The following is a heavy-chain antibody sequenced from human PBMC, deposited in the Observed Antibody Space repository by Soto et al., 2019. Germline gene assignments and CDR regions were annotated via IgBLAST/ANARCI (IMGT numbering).Heavy chain of an antibody. CDR2: IYYSGST. J-gene: IGHJ6*02. CDR3: ARGIEGWYQGRYYYGMDV. CDR1: GGSVSSASYY. Sequence: QVQLQESGPGLVKLSETLYLTCTVSGGSVSSASYYWSWIRQPPGKGLEWIGYIYYSGSTNYNPSLKSRVTISVDTSKNQFSLKLSSVTAADTAVYYCARGIEGWYQGRYYYGMDVWGQGTTVTVSS. D-gene: IGHD6-19*01. V-gene: IGHV4-61*01.